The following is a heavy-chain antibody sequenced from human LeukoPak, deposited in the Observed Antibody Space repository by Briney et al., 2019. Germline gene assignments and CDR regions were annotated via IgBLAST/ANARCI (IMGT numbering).Heavy chain of an antibody. V-gene: IGHV4-61*02. CDR2: IYTSGDT. Sequence: SETLSLTCTVSGGSMISGSYYWSWIRQPAGKGLEWIGRIYTSGDTIYNPSLKSRLTISVDTSKSHFSLKLTSVTAADTAVYYCARDSLRGGDYWGQGTLVTVSS. CDR3: ARDSLRGGDY. CDR1: GGSMISGSYY. D-gene: IGHD3-10*01. J-gene: IGHJ4*02.